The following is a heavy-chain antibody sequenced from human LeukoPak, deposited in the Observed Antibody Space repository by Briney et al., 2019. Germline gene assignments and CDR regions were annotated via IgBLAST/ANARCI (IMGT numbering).Heavy chain of an antibody. D-gene: IGHD3-16*01. J-gene: IGHJ4*02. V-gene: IGHV3-66*01. Sequence: GGSLRLSCAASGFTLSSNYMSWVRQAPGKGLEGVSVLYRGGGTAYADSVKGRFTISRDNSKNTVYLQMNSLRAEDTAVYYCTRDVIYASEIYSYGDSWGQGTLVTVSS. CDR2: LYRGGGT. CDR3: TRDVIYASEIYSYGDS. CDR1: GFTLSSNY.